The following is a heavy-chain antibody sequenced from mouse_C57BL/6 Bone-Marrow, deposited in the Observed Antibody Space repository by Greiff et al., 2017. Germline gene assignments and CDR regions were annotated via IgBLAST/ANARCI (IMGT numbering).Heavy chain of an antibody. D-gene: IGHD1-1*01. CDR2: IDPETGGT. CDR1: GYTFTDYE. Sequence: QVQLKQSGAELVRPGASVTLSCKASGYTFTDYEMHWVKQTPVHGLEWIGAIDPETGGTAYNQKFKGKAILTADKSSSTAYMELRSLTSEDSAVYYCTRPLLYYGSSAWFAYWGQGTLVTVSA. J-gene: IGHJ3*01. CDR3: TRPLLYYGSSAWFAY. V-gene: IGHV1-15*01.